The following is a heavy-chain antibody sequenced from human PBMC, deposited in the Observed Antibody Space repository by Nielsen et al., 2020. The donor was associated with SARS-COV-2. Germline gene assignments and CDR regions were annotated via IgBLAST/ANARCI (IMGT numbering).Heavy chain of an antibody. V-gene: IGHV3-33*01. CDR3: ARAPDRGYFDY. CDR2: IWYDGSNK. D-gene: IGHD3-10*01. CDR1: GFTFSSYG. J-gene: IGHJ4*02. Sequence: GESLKISCAASGFTFSSYGMHWVRQAPGKGLEWVAVIWYDGSNKYYADSVKGRFTISRDNSKNTLYLQMNSLRAEDTAVYYCARAPDRGYFDYWGQGTLVTVSS.